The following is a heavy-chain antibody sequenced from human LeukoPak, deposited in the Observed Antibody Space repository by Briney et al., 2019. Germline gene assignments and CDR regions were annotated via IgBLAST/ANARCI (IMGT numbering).Heavy chain of an antibody. D-gene: IGHD3-16*02. CDR3: ASGQDDYVWGSYRHSLDY. Sequence: SETLSLTCTVSGYSISSGYYWGWIRQPPGKGLEWSGRIYHSGSTYYNPSLKSRVTISVDTSKNQFSLKLSAVTAADTAVYYCASGQDDYVWGSYRHSLDYWGQGTLVTVSS. CDR1: GYSISSGYY. J-gene: IGHJ4*02. CDR2: IYHSGST. V-gene: IGHV4-38-2*02.